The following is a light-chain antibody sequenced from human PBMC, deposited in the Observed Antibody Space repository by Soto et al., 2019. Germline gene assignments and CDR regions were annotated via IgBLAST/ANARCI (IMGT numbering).Light chain of an antibody. V-gene: IGKV3-15*01. CDR1: QSVSSN. J-gene: IGKJ2*01. Sequence: TLAPATLLLSQTDIATPSYRYSQSVSSNVAWYQQKPGQAPRLLIYGASTRATGIQARFSGSGSGTEFTLTISSLQSEDFALYISQQYNNWTTYTLGQGTKVDIK. CDR3: QQYNNWTTYT. CDR2: GAS.